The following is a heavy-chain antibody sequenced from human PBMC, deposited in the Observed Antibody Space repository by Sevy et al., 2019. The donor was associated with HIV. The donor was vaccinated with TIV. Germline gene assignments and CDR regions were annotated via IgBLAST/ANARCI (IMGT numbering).Heavy chain of an antibody. Sequence: GGSLRLSCAASGFSFSSHSINWVRQAPGKGLEWVSFISSTSSYIYYADSVKGRFTISRDNAKNSLYLQMNSLRAEDXXXYXCARYTHDYGDYAPQGYGMDVWGQGTTVTVSS. CDR3: ARYTHDYGDYAPQGYGMDV. D-gene: IGHD4-17*01. V-gene: IGHV3-21*01. CDR1: GFSFSSHS. J-gene: IGHJ6*02. CDR2: ISSTSSYI.